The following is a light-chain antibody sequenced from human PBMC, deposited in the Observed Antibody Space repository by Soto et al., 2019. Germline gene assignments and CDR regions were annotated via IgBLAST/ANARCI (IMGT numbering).Light chain of an antibody. J-gene: IGKJ5*01. Sequence: TQFAGTRSVLGGSIATVSRRASQSVRSNLDWYQQKPGQAPRLLIYDATTRATGIPARFNGSGSGTEFNLSISSLEPDYFAVYYCQQRERWPITFGQGTRLEIK. V-gene: IGKV3-15*01. CDR1: QSVRSN. CDR2: DAT. CDR3: QQRERWPIT.